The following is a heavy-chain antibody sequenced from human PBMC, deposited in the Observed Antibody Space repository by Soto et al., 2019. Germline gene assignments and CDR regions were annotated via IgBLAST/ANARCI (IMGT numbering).Heavy chain of an antibody. Sequence: GGLLRDPYGASGLKLRNAGMNWVRQETEKGREGVGRSKSNPDVRTTDYAAPVKGRFTISRHYSKNTLYLQMNSLKTEDTAVYYCTTDGGILFLEWSSFFEGPYYYGMDVWGQGTTVTV. D-gene: IGHD3-3*01. V-gene: IGHV3-15*07. CDR1: GLKLRNAG. CDR3: TTDGGILFLEWSSFFEGPYYYGMDV. J-gene: IGHJ6*02. CDR2: SKSNPDVRTT.